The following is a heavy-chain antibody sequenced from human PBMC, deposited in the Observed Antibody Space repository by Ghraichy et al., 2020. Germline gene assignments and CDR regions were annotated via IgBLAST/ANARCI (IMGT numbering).Heavy chain of an antibody. J-gene: IGHJ4*02. CDR2: IIPIFGTA. V-gene: IGHV1-69*13. CDR1: GGTFSSYA. D-gene: IGHD3-22*01. CDR3: ASYYYDSSGYYEEVGDY. Sequence: SVKVSCKASGGTFSSYAISWVRQAPGQGLEWMGGIIPIFGTANYAQKFQGRVTITADESTSTAYMELSSLRSEDTAVYYCASYYYDSSGYYEEVGDYWGQGTLVTVSS.